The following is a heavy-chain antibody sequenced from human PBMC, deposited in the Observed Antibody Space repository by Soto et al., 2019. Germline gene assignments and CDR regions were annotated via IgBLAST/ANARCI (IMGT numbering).Heavy chain of an antibody. J-gene: IGHJ6*02. V-gene: IGHV3-30*05. CDR2: VLYDGTNK. CDR3: ARDSFGMDV. Sequence: QVQLVESGGGVVHPGRSLRLSCATSGFAFSNYVMHWVRQAPGKGLEWVAGVLYDGTNKYYADSVRGRFTISRDNSKNTLYLQMNSLTAEGTAVYYCARDSFGMDVWGQGTTVTVSS. CDR1: GFAFSNYV.